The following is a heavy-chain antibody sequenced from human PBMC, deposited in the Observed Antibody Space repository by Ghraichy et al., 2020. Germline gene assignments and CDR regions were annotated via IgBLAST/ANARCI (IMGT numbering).Heavy chain of an antibody. J-gene: IGHJ4*02. D-gene: IGHD1-26*01. CDR3: AKDVRRKIVGAPY. CDR1: GFTFSSYS. CDR2: ISSSSSTI. V-gene: IGHV3-48*01. Sequence: GGSLRLSCAASGFTFSSYSMNWVRQAPGKGLEWVSYISSSSSTIYYADSVKGRFTISRDNAKNSLYLQMNSLRAEDTAVYYCAKDVRRKIVGAPYWGQGTLVTVSS.